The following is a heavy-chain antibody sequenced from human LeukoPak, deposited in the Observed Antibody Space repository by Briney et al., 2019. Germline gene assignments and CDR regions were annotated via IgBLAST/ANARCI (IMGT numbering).Heavy chain of an antibody. D-gene: IGHD3-10*01. CDR3: ARAAQSGASHWDLDY. CDR1: GFTFSSYS. CDR2: ISSSSSYI. Sequence: GGSLRLSCAASGFTFSSYSMNWVRQAPGKGLEWVSSISSSSSYIYYADSVKGRFTISRDNAKNSLYLQMNSLRAEDTAVYYCARAAQSGASHWDLDYWGQGTLVTVSS. J-gene: IGHJ4*02. V-gene: IGHV3-21*01.